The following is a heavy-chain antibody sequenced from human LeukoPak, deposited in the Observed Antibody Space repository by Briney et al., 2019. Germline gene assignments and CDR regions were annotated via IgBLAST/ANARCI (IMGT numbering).Heavy chain of an antibody. J-gene: IGHJ4*02. CDR3: AREKYYTSGSIYNRIDY. CDR2: INPNSGGT. Sequence: ASVKVSCKASGYTFTSYAISWVRQAPGQGLEWMGWINPNSGGTNYAQKFQGRVTMTRDTSISTAYMELSRLRSDDTALYYCAREKYYTSGSIYNRIDYWGQGTLVTVSS. CDR1: GYTFTSYA. D-gene: IGHD3-10*01. V-gene: IGHV1-2*02.